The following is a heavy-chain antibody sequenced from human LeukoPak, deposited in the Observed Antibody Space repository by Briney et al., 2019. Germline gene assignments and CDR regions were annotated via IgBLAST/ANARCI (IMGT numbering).Heavy chain of an antibody. CDR3: ARLAAEYYYYMDV. CDR2: MLYSGST. J-gene: IGHJ6*03. CDR1: GFTFSSYSMN. V-gene: IGHV4-39*01. Sequence: GSLRLSCAASGFTFSSYSMNWVRQAPGKGLEWIGSMLYSGSTYYNPTLRSRVTLSVDMANNQFSLKLRSVTAADTSVYYCARLAAEYYYYMDVWGTGTAVTISS. D-gene: IGHD6-13*01.